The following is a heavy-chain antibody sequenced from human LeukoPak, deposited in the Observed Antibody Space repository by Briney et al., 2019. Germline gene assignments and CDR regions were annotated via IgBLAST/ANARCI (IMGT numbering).Heavy chain of an antibody. CDR2: INHSGST. Sequence: SETLSLTCAVYGGSFSGYYWSWLRQPPGKGLEWIGEINHSGSTNYNPSLKSRVTISLDTSKNQFSLKLSSVTAADTAMYYCATRRRILEWGQGTLVTVSS. D-gene: IGHD2-15*01. V-gene: IGHV4-34*01. J-gene: IGHJ4*02. CDR3: ATRRRILE. CDR1: GGSFSGYY.